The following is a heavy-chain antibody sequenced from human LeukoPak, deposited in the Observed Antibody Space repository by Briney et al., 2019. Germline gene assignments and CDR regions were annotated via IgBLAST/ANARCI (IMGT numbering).Heavy chain of an antibody. CDR3: ARVYCSSTSCRGTTGFDY. J-gene: IGHJ4*02. CDR1: GGSISSYY. CDR2: IYYSGST. V-gene: IGHV4-59*01. D-gene: IGHD2-2*01. Sequence: SETLSLTCTVPGGSISSYYWSWIRQPPGKGLEWIGYIYYSGSTNYNPSLKSRVTISVDTSKNQFSLKLSSVTAADTAVYYCARVYCSSTSCRGTTGFDYWGQGTLVTVSS.